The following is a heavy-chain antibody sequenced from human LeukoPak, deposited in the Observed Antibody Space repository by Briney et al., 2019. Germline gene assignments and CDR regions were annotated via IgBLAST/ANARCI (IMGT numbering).Heavy chain of an antibody. CDR3: AKGVPAANTYYYYYGMDV. CDR1: GFTFSSYA. Sequence: PGGSLGLSCAASGFTFSSYAMSWVRQAPGKGLEWVSAISGSGGSTYYADSVKGRFTISRDNSKNTLYLQMNSLRAEDTAVYYCAKGVPAANTYYYYYGMDVWGQGTTVTVSS. J-gene: IGHJ6*02. CDR2: ISGSGGST. D-gene: IGHD2-2*01. V-gene: IGHV3-23*01.